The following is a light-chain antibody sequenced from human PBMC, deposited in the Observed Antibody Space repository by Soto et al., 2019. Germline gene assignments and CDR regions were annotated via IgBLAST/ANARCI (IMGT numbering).Light chain of an antibody. CDR2: RND. V-gene: IGLV1-47*01. CDR1: ISNIGNTY. Sequence: QSVLTQPSSVSGTPGQGVTISCSGSISNIGNTYVYWFQQLPGTAPKVLSNRNDQRPSGVPDRFSGSKSGTSASRAISGLRSEDEADYYCAAWDDTVRSYVFGTGTKVTVL. CDR3: AAWDDTVRSYV. J-gene: IGLJ1*01.